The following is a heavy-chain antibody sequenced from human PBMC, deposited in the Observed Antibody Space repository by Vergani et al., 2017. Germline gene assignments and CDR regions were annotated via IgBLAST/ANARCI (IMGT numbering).Heavy chain of an antibody. J-gene: IGHJ3*02. CDR3: AEYSYGYYDAFDI. CDR2: IIPILGIA. CDR1: GGTFSSYT. D-gene: IGHD5-18*01. V-gene: IGHV1-69*02. Sequence: QVQLVQSGAEVKKPGSSVKVSCKASGGTFSSYTISWVRQAPGQGLEWMGRIIPILGIANYAQKFQGRVTITADKSTSTAYMELSSLRSEDTAVYYCAEYSYGYYDAFDIWGQGTMVTVSS.